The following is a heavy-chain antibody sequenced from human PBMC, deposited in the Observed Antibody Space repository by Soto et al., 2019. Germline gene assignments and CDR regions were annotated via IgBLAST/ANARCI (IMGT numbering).Heavy chain of an antibody. J-gene: IGHJ5*02. CDR3: ARVSSAVVTRNNWFDP. Sequence: QVQLVESGGGVVQPGRSLRLSCAASGFTFSSYAMHWVRQAPGKGLEWVAVISYDGSNKYYADSVKGRFTISRDNSKNTLYLQMNSLRAEDTAVYYCARVSSAVVTRNNWFDPWGQGILVTVSS. V-gene: IGHV3-30-3*01. CDR2: ISYDGSNK. D-gene: IGHD2-15*01. CDR1: GFTFSSYA.